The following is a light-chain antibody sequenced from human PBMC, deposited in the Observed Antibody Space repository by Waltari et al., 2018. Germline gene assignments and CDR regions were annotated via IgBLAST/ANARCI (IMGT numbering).Light chain of an antibody. Sequence: QSALTQPPSASGSSGQPVTIPCPGTRSDVGGHNFVSWYQPHPGKAPNFMLYEVSKRPPGVPDGFSGSKSANTASLTVSGLQGEDEADYYCSSYAGSHNYVFGGGTKLTVL. V-gene: IGLV2-8*01. CDR2: EVS. CDR3: SSYAGSHNYV. CDR1: RSDVGGHNF. J-gene: IGLJ3*02.